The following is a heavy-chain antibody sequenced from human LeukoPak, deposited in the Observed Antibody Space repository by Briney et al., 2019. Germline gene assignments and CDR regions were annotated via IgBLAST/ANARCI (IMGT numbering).Heavy chain of an antibody. Sequence: GGSLRLSCAASGFTFSSSSMNWVRQAPGKGLEWVSAISSGSSSIYYADSVKGRFTISRDNAKNSLYLQMNSLRAEDTAVYYYARAGPGGGLIVKVYYFDDWGQGTLITVSS. CDR2: ISSGSSSI. CDR3: ARAGPGGGLIVKVYYFDD. CDR1: GFTFSSSS. V-gene: IGHV3-21*01. J-gene: IGHJ4*02. D-gene: IGHD3-16*02.